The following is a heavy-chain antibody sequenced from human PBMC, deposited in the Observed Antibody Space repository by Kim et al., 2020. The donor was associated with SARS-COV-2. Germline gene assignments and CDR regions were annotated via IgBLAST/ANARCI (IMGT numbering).Heavy chain of an antibody. V-gene: IGHV4-59*01. CDR1: GGSISSYY. CDR3: ARDSLGYCSSTSCQSAFDP. J-gene: IGHJ5*02. CDR2: LYYSGNT. Sequence: SETLSLTCTVSGGSISSYYWSWIRQPPGKGLEWIGYLYYSGNTNYNPSLKSRVTISVDTSKNQFSLKLSSVTAADTAVYYCARDSLGYCSSTSCQSAFDPLGQGTLVTVSS. D-gene: IGHD2-2*01.